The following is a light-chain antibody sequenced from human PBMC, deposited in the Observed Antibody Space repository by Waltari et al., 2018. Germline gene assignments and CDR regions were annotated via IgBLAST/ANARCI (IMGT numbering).Light chain of an antibody. CDR2: VNSDGSH. CDR3: QTGGHDTWV. J-gene: IGLJ3*02. V-gene: IGLV4-69*01. CDR1: RWHIGTI. Sequence: LVLTQSPSASASLGPSVKLTCTLSRWHIGTIFAWLHKQPEKGPRYVMKVNSDGSHTKGDEIPDRFSGSSSGAERYLTISSLQSEDEADYYWQTGGHDTWVFGGGTKLTVL.